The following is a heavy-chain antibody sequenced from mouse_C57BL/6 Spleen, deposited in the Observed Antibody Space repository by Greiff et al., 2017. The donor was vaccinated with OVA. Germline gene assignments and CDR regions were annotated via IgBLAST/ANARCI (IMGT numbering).Heavy chain of an antibody. D-gene: IGHD2-5*01. CDR2: IDPSDSYT. CDR1: GYTFTSYW. J-gene: IGHJ1*03. V-gene: IGHV1-69*01. CDR3: ARRNSNYRWYFDV. Sequence: QVQLKQPGAELVMPGASVKLSCKASGYTFTSYWMHWVKQRPGQGLEWIGEIDPSDSYTNYNQKFKGKSTLTVDKSSSTAYMQLSSLTSEDSAVYYCARRNSNYRWYFDVWGTGTTVTVSS.